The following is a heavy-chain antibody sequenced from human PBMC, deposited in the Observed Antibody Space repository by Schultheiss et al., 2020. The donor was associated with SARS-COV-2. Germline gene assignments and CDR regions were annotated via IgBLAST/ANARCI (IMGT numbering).Heavy chain of an antibody. D-gene: IGHD5-24*01. CDR2: MSHDGNNQ. V-gene: IGHV3-30*18. Sequence: GGSLRLSCAASGFTFSGYALSWVRQAPGRGLEWVSVMSHDGNNQYYADSVKGRFTVSRDTSKNTLYLQMNTLRVEDTAVYYCAKVLRPLSQGGYNSLGEDGMDVWGQGTTVTVSS. J-gene: IGHJ6*02. CDR1: GFTFSGYA. CDR3: AKVLRPLSQGGYNSLGEDGMDV.